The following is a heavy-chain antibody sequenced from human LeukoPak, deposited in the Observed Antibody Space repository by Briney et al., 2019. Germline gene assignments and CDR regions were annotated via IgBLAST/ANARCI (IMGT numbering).Heavy chain of an antibody. V-gene: IGHV3-7*01. CDR1: GFTFSSYW. J-gene: IGHJ6*02. CDR3: GRAMDV. Sequence: GGPLRLSCAASGFTFSSYWMHWVRQAPGKGLEWVANIKQDGSEKYYVGSVKGRFTISRDNAKNAVYLQMDSLRAGDTAVYYCGRAMDVWGQGTTVTVSS. CDR2: IKQDGSEK.